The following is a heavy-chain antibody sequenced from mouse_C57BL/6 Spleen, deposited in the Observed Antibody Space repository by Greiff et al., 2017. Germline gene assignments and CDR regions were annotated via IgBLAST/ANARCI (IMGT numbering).Heavy chain of an antibody. CDR1: GYTFTEYT. D-gene: IGHD2-10*01. CDR3: ARHESLLSCFDV. J-gene: IGHJ1*03. V-gene: IGHV1-62-2*01. Sequence: QVQLQQSGAELVKPGASVKLSCKASGYTFTEYTIHWVKQRSGQGLEWIGWFYPGSGRIKYNEKFKDKATLTADNSSSTVYMELSRLTSDDSAVYCCARHESLLSCFDVWGTGTTVTVSS. CDR2: FYPGSGRI.